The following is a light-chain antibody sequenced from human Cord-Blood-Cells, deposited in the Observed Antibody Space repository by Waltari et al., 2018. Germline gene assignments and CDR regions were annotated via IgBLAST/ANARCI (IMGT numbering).Light chain of an antibody. CDR1: QSVSSSY. CDR3: QQYGSSPPWT. Sequence: IVLTQSPGTLSFSPGARATLSCRASQSVSSSYLAWYQQKPGQAPRLLIYGASSRATGIPDRFSGSGSGTDFTLTISRLEPEDFAVYYCQQYGSSPPWTFGQGTKVEIK. J-gene: IGKJ1*01. V-gene: IGKV3-20*01. CDR2: GAS.